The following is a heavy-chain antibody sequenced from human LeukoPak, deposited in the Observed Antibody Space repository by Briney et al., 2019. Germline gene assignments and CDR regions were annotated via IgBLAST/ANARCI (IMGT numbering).Heavy chain of an antibody. D-gene: IGHD2-15*01. Sequence: SETLSLTCTVSGVSISSYYWSWIRQPPGKGLEWIGYIYYSGSTNYNPSLKSRVTISVDTSKNQFSLKLSSVTAADTAVYYCARDDGGGGDAFDIWGQGTMVTVSS. V-gene: IGHV4-59*01. CDR3: ARDDGGGGDAFDI. CDR2: IYYSGST. J-gene: IGHJ3*02. CDR1: GVSISSYY.